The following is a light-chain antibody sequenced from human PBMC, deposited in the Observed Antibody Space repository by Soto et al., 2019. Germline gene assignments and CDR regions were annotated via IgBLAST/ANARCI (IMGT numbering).Light chain of an antibody. CDR3: QNSNSYPFT. CDR2: GAS. V-gene: IGKV1-27*01. CDR1: RDIANY. Sequence: DIQMTQSPSSLSASVGDRVTITCRASRDIANYLAWYQQKPGKVPQLLIYGASTLHAGVPSRFSGSGSGTDFTLTISRLQPEDFAAYYCQNSNSYPFTVGPVTKVNIK. J-gene: IGKJ3*01.